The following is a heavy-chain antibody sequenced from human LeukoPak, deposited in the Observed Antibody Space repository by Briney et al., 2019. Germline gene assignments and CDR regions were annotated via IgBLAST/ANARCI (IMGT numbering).Heavy chain of an antibody. CDR3: ARDDQWSFDY. CDR2: INTKSRTI. V-gene: IGHV3-48*01. CDR1: GFTFSGYS. Sequence: GGSLRLSCAASGFTFSGYSMNWVRQAPGKGLEWISYINTKSRTISYADSVKGRFTISRDNAKSSLYLQMNSLRAEDTAMYYCARDDQWSFDYWGQGALVTVSS. J-gene: IGHJ4*02. D-gene: IGHD2-15*01.